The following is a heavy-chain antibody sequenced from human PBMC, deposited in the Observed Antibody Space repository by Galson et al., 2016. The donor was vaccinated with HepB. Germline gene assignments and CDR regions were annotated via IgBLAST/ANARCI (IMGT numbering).Heavy chain of an antibody. CDR2: INADGTAT. CDR1: GFTFRSYW. CDR3: TRENRWYFDL. J-gene: IGHJ2*01. Sequence: SLRLSCAVSGFTFRSYWMHWVRQTPGKGLVWVSRINADGTATYYADSVKGRFTISRDDAKNTLYLQMNTLRVEDTAVYYCTRENRWYFDLWGRGTLLTVSS. D-gene: IGHD1-14*01. V-gene: IGHV3-74*01.